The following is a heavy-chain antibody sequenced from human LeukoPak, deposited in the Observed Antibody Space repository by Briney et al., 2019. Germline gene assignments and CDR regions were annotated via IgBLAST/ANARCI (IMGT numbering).Heavy chain of an antibody. CDR1: GFTFSSYS. CDR3: ASWFHVDILTGYYKGGGADYFDY. V-gene: IGHV3-21*01. CDR2: ISSSSSYI. Sequence: GGSLRLSCAASGFTFSSYSMNWVRQAPGKGLEWFSSISSSSSYIYYEDSVKGRFTISRDNGKKSLYLQMNSLRAEDTAVYYCASWFHVDILTGYYKGGGADYFDYWGQGTLVTVSS. J-gene: IGHJ4*02. D-gene: IGHD3-9*01.